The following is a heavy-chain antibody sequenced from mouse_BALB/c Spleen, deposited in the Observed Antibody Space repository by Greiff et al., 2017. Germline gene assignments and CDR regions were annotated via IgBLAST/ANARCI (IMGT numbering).Heavy chain of an antibody. CDR2: IYPYNGGT. V-gene: IGHV1S29*02. J-gene: IGHJ2*01. Sequence: VQLQQSGPELVKPGASVKISCKASGYTFTDYNMHWVKQSHGKSLEWIGYIYPYNGGTGYNQKFKSKATLTVDNSSSTAYMELRSLTSEDSAVYYCARFPDYYGRSYPDDWGQGTTLTVSS. D-gene: IGHD1-1*01. CDR3: ARFPDYYGRSYPDD. CDR1: GYTFTDYN.